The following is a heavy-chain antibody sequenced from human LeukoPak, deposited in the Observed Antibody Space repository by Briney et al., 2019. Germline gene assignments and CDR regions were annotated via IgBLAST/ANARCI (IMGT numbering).Heavy chain of an antibody. CDR3: AKSGSGRFY. CDR2: ISGNDGGT. Sequence: PGGSLRLSCAASGFTFTTYAMNWVRQAPGKGLEWVSAISGNDGGTYYADSLKGRFTISRDNSKNTLYLQMNSLRAEDTAVYYCAKSGSGRFYWGQGTLVTVSS. J-gene: IGHJ4*02. V-gene: IGHV3-23*01. CDR1: GFTFTTYA. D-gene: IGHD3-10*01.